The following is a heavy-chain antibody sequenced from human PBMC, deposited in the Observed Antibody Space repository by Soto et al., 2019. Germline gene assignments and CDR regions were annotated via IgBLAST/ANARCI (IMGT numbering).Heavy chain of an antibody. CDR3: AKDGYLDTYYFDY. CDR2: ISYDGISK. J-gene: IGHJ4*02. CDR1: GFTFSSYA. D-gene: IGHD3-9*01. V-gene: IGHV3-30-3*01. Sequence: GGSLRLSCAASGFTFSSYAMHWVRQAPGKGLEWVAVISYDGISKHYADSVKGRFSISRGDSENTLYVQMNSLRAEDTAVYYCAKDGYLDTYYFDYWGQGTLVTVSS.